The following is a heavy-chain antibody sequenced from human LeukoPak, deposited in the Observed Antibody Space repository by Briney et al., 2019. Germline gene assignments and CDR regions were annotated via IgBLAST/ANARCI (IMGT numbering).Heavy chain of an antibody. Sequence: GASVTVSCKASGYTFTSYGISWVRQAPGQGLEWMGWISAYNGNTHYAQKLQGRVTMTTDTSTSTAYMELRSLRSDDTAVYYCARDLVIAAAGINFDYWGQGTLVTVSS. D-gene: IGHD6-13*01. CDR3: ARDLVIAAAGINFDY. V-gene: IGHV1-18*01. J-gene: IGHJ4*02. CDR2: ISAYNGNT. CDR1: GYTFTSYG.